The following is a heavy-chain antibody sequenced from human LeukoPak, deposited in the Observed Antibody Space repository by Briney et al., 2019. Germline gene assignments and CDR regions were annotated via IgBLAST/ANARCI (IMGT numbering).Heavy chain of an antibody. CDR2: IYCTGIT. CDR3: AASSGVTLGRF. J-gene: IGHJ4*02. D-gene: IGHD3-16*01. V-gene: IGHV4-31*01. Sequence: SETLSLTCTVSGGSISSGTHYYNWIRQHPGKGLEWIGYIYCTGITSYNPSLKSQVTMSVDTSMNQVSLKVTSLTAADTAVYYCAASSGVTLGRFWGQGALVTVSS. CDR1: GGSISSGTHY.